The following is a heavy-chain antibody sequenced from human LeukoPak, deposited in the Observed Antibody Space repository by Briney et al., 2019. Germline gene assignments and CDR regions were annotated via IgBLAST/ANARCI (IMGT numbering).Heavy chain of an antibody. CDR1: GGSISSSSYY. Sequence: SETLPLTCTVSGGSISSSSYYWGWIRQPPGKGLEWIGSIYYSGSTYYNPSLKSRVTISVDTSKNQFSLKLSSVTAADTAVYYCARGFPVTRGYSYGPIDYWGQGTLVTVSS. V-gene: IGHV4-39*01. J-gene: IGHJ4*02. CDR3: ARGFPVTRGYSYGPIDY. D-gene: IGHD5-18*01. CDR2: IYYSGST.